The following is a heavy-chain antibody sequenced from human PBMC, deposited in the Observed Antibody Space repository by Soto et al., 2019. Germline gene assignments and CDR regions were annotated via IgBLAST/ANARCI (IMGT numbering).Heavy chain of an antibody. J-gene: IGHJ6*02. CDR1: GFTFTSSA. CDR3: AAPKLAYYYYYGMDV. Sequence: SVKVSCKDSGFTFTSSAVQWVRQARGQRLEWIGWIVVGSGNTNYAQKFQERVTITRDMSTSTAYMELSSLRSEDTAVYYCAAPKLAYYYYYGMDVWGQGTTVTVS. D-gene: IGHD1-7*01. CDR2: IVVGSGNT. V-gene: IGHV1-58*01.